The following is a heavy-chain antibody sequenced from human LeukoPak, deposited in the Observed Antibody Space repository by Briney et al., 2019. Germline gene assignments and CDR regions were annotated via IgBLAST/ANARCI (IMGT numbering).Heavy chain of an antibody. V-gene: IGHV4-39*06. CDR3: ARRFDF. Sequence: PSETLSLTCSVSGDSINSSGNYWGWIRQPPGKALEWIGSISYSGMTYYNPSLKSRVAISLDTSQNQVPLKLISLTAADTAIYYCARRFDFWGQGTLVTVSS. J-gene: IGHJ4*02. CDR2: ISYSGMT. CDR1: GDSINSSGNY.